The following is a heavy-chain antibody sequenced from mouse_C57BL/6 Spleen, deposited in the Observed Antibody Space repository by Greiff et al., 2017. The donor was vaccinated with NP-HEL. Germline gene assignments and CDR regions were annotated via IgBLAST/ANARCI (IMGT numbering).Heavy chain of an antibody. J-gene: IGHJ4*01. Sequence: QVQLQQPGAELVRPGTSVKLSCKASGYTFTSYWMHWVKQRPGQGLEWIGVIDPSDSYTNYNQKFKGKATLTVDTSSSTAYMQLSSLTSEDSAVYYCARKFLDGYYGGDYWGQGTSVTVSS. CDR3: ARKFLDGYYGGDY. D-gene: IGHD2-3*01. CDR2: IDPSDSYT. V-gene: IGHV1-59*01. CDR1: GYTFTSYW.